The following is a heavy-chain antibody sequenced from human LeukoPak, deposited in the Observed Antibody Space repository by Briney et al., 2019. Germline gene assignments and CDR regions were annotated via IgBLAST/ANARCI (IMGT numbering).Heavy chain of an antibody. V-gene: IGHV1-69*13. CDR3: AREFGYYDSSGYREIFDY. Sequence: ASVKVSCKASGYTFTSYDISWVRQAPGQGLEWMGGIIPIFGTANYARKFQGRVTITADESTSTAYMELSSLRSEDTAVYYCAREFGYYDSSGYREIFDYWGQGTLVTVSS. CDR1: GYTFTSYD. J-gene: IGHJ4*02. CDR2: IIPIFGTA. D-gene: IGHD3-22*01.